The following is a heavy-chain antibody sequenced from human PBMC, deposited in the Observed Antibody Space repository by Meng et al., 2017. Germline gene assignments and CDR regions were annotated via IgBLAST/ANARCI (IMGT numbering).Heavy chain of an antibody. CDR1: GGTFSSYA. CDR3: ARGLGWGMVRGVIPPFASFDY. J-gene: IGHJ4*02. CDR2: IIPIFGTA. V-gene: IGHV1-69*13. Sequence: SVKVSCKASGGTFSSYAISWVRQAPGQGLEWMGGIIPIFGTANYAQKFQGRVTITADESTSTAYMELSSLRSEDTAVYYCARGLGWGMVRGVIPPFASFDYWGQGTLVTVSS. D-gene: IGHD3-10*01.